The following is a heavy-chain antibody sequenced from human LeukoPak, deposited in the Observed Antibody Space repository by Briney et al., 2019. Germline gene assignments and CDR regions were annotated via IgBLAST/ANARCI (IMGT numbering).Heavy chain of an antibody. V-gene: IGHV3-30*03. Sequence: PGRSLRLSCAASGFTFSSYGMHWVRQAPGKGLEWVAVISYDGSNKYYADSVKGRFTISRDNSKNTLYLQRKSLRAEDTAVYYCAREHSSSWPRDFDYWGQGTLVTVSS. CDR3: AREHSSSWPRDFDY. CDR2: ISYDGSNK. D-gene: IGHD6-13*01. CDR1: GFTFSSYG. J-gene: IGHJ4*02.